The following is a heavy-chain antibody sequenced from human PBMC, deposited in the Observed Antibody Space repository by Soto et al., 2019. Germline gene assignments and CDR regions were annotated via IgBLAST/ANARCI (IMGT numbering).Heavy chain of an antibody. Sequence: EVQLLESGGGLIQPGGSLRLSCVASGFTFSTYAMNWVRQAPGKGLEWVSAIGVSGTSTYYADSVKGRFTISRDNSKNTVYLQMNSLRAEDPAIYYCAKDGSRATVVTPPFDYWGRGALVTVSS. CDR2: IGVSGTST. J-gene: IGHJ4*02. D-gene: IGHD4-17*01. CDR3: AKDGSRATVVTPPFDY. CDR1: GFTFSTYA. V-gene: IGHV3-23*01.